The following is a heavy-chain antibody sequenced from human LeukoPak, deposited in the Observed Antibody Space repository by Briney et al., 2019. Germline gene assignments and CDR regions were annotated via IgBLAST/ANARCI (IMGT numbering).Heavy chain of an antibody. CDR3: ARHSGYCGGDCYSTDYYYYYGMDV. D-gene: IGHD2-21*02. CDR1: GGSISSGGYS. CDR2: IYHSGST. Sequence: SETLSLTCAVSGGSISSGGYSWSWIRQPPGKGLEWIGYIYHSGSTYYNPSLKSRVTISVDTSKNQFSLKLSSVTAADTAVYYCARHSGYCGGDCYSTDYYYYYGMDVWGQGTTVTVSS. J-gene: IGHJ6*02. V-gene: IGHV4-30-2*01.